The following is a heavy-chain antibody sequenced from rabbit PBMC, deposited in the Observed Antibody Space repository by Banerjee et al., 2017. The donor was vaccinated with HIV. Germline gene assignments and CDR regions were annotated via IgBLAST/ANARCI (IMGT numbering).Heavy chain of an antibody. Sequence: RGVCWGRLVKAVGSLTPPRNPSGSSLGKRHVGGGVRQAPGKGLEWIACINTSSGNTVYASWAKGRFTISKTSSSTVTLQMTSLTAADAAAYFCARDLAGVIGWNFNLWGQGTLVTVS. D-gene: IGHD4-1*01. CDR2: INTSSGNT. J-gene: IGHJ4*01. CDR1: GSSLGKRHV. V-gene: IGHV1S45*01. CDR3: ARDLAGVIGWNFNL.